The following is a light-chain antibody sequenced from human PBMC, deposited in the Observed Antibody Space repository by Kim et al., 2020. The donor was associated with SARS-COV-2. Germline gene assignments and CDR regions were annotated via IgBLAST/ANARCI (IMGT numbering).Light chain of an antibody. CDR2: DVS. CDR1: SSDVGGYNY. V-gene: IGLV2-14*03. Sequence: GQSIPISCTGNSSDVGGYNYVSWYQQHPGKAPKLMIYDVSNRPSGVSNRFSGSKSGNTASLTISGLQAEDEADYYCSSYTSSSTRVFGGGTQLTVL. CDR3: SSYTSSSTRV. J-gene: IGLJ2*01.